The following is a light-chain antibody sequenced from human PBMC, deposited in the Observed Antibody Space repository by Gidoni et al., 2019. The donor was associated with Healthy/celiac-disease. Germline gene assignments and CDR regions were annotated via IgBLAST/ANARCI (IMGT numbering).Light chain of an antibody. V-gene: IGKV3-11*01. CDR1: QSVSSY. Sequence: IVLTQSPATLSLSPGERATLSCRASQSVSSYLAWYQQKPGQAPRLLIYEASNRATGIPARCSGSGSGTDFTLTISSLEPEDFAVYYCQQRSNWPPYTFGQXTKLEIK. J-gene: IGKJ2*01. CDR3: QQRSNWPPYT. CDR2: EAS.